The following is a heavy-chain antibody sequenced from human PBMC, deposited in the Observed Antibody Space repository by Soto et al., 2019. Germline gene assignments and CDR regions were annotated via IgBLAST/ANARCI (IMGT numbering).Heavy chain of an antibody. Sequence: EVQLVESGGGFVQPGRSLRLSSSTSGFTFADHAMTWVRQAPGKGLECIGLIRSNAYGGTTEYAASVKGRITLSRDDSKSIAYLQMNSLKSEDTVVYSCGRGLAGGSYSDYWGQGTLVTVSS. CDR1: GFTFADHA. CDR3: GRGLAGGSYSDY. V-gene: IGHV3-49*04. CDR2: IRSNAYGGTT. D-gene: IGHD3-10*01. J-gene: IGHJ4*02.